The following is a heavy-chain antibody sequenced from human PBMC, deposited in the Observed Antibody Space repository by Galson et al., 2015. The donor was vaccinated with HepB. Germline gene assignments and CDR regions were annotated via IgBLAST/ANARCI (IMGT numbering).Heavy chain of an antibody. J-gene: IGHJ4*02. D-gene: IGHD3-22*01. CDR1: GLTFSSYA. CDR3: AKDYYDSSDYFYYFDY. Sequence: SLRLSCAVSGLTFSSYAMSWVRQAPGKGLEWVSGISSRGGATYYADSVKGRFTISRDNSKNTLYLEMNSLRAEDTAVYYCAKDYYDSSDYFYYFDYWGQGTLVTVSS. V-gene: IGHV3-23*01. CDR2: ISSRGGAT.